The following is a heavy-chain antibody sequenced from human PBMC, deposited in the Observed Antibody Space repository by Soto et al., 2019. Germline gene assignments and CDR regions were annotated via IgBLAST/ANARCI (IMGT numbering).Heavy chain of an antibody. CDR2: IYYSGST. Sequence: SETLSLTCTVSGGSISSYYWSWIRQPPGKGLEWIGYIYYSGSTNYNPSLKSRVTISVDTSKNQFSLKLSSVTAADTAVYYCARERIAAAGYYYYYYMDVWGKGTTVTVSS. V-gene: IGHV4-59*01. CDR3: ARERIAAAGYYYYYYMDV. CDR1: GGSISSYY. J-gene: IGHJ6*03. D-gene: IGHD6-13*01.